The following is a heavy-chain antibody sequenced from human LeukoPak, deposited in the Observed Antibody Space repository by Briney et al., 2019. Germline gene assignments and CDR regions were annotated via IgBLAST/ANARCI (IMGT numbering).Heavy chain of an antibody. Sequence: SETLSLTCTVSDGSISTYYWSWIRQPPGKGLEWIAYIYYSGSTNYNPSLKSRVTISVDTSKNQFSLKLSSVTAADTAFYYCARGRSPYDSGAAFDIWGQGKMVTVSS. CDR2: IYYSGST. CDR1: DGSISTYY. J-gene: IGHJ3*02. D-gene: IGHD3-22*01. CDR3: ARGRSPYDSGAAFDI. V-gene: IGHV4-59*01.